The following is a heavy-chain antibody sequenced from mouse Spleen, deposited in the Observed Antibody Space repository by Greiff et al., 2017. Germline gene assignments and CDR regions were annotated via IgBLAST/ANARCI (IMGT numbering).Heavy chain of an antibody. CDR1: GFTFSSYG. CDR2: ISSGGSYT. D-gene: IGHD2-4*01. Sequence: EVKVVESGGDLVKPGGSLKLSCAASGFTFSSYGMSWVRQTPDKRLEWVATISSGGSYTYYPDSVKGRFTISRDNAKNTLYLQMSSLKSEDTAMYYCARIYDYDNWAFDYWGQGTTLTVSS. CDR3: ARIYDYDNWAFDY. V-gene: IGHV5-6*01. J-gene: IGHJ2*01.